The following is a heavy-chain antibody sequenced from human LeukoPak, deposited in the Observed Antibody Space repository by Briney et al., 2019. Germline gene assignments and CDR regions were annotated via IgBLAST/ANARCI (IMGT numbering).Heavy chain of an antibody. CDR1: GFTFSSYA. D-gene: IGHD2-15*01. Sequence: GRSLKLSCAASGFTFSSYAMHWVRQAPGKGLEWVAVISYDGSNKYYADSVKGRFTISRDNSKNTLYLQMNSLRAEDTAVYYCARTKGGFDYWGQGTLVTVSS. CDR2: ISYDGSNK. V-gene: IGHV3-30-3*01. J-gene: IGHJ4*02. CDR3: ARTKGGFDY.